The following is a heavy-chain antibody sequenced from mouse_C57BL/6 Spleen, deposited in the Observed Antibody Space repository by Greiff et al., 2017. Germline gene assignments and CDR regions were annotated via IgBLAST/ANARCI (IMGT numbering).Heavy chain of an antibody. D-gene: IGHD4-1*01. J-gene: IGHJ2*01. CDR2: INPNNGGT. CDR1: GYTFTDYN. CDR3: ARNWDEGNYFDY. V-gene: IGHV1-18*01. Sequence: EVKLMESGPELVKPGASVKIPCKASGYTFTDYNMDWVKQSHGKSLEWIGDINPNNGGTIYNQKFKGKATLTVDTSSSTAYMELRSLTSEDTAVYYCARNWDEGNYFDYWGQGTTLTVSS.